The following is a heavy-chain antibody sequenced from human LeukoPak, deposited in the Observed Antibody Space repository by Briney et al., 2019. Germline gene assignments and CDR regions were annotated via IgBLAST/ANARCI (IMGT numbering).Heavy chain of an antibody. CDR1: GGSISSYY. CDR2: IYYSGST. D-gene: IGHD4-17*01. V-gene: IGHV4-59*08. J-gene: IGHJ6*02. Sequence: SETLSLTCTVSGGSISSYYWSWIRQPPGKGLEWIGYIYYSGSTNYNPSLKSRVTISVDTSKNQFSLKLSSVTAADTAVYYCARHGGDGDYRGYGMDVWGQGTTVTVSS. CDR3: ARHGGDGDYRGYGMDV.